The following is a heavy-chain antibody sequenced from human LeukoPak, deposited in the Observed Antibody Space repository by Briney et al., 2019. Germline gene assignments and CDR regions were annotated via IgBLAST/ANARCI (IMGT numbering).Heavy chain of an antibody. CDR3: ARDDGLY. CDR1: GGSVSSGSYY. V-gene: IGHV4-61*01. J-gene: IGHJ4*02. Sequence: SETLSLTCTVSGGSVSSGSYYWSWIRQPPGKGLEWIGYIYYSGSTNYNPSLKSRVTISVDTSKNQFSLKLSSVTAADTAVYYCARDDGLYWGQGTLVIVSS. CDR2: IYYSGST. D-gene: IGHD4-17*01.